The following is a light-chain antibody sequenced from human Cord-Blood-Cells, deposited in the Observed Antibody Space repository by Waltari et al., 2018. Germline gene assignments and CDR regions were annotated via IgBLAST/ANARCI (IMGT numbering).Light chain of an antibody. CDR2: YDD. V-gene: IGLV1-36*01. J-gene: IGLJ1*01. CDR3: AAWDDSLNGYV. CDR1: SSNIGNNA. Sequence: QSVLTQPPSVSEPPRQRVTISCSGSSSNIGNNAVNWYHQLPGKAPKLIIYYDDLLPSGVSERFSGSKSGTSASLAISGLQSEDEADYYCAAWDDSLNGYVFGTGTKVTVL.